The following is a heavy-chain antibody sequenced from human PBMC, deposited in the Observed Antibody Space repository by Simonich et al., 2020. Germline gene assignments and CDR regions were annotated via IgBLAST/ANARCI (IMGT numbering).Heavy chain of an antibody. CDR3: ARVGYSNYYYYGMDV. CDR1: GYSISSGYN. J-gene: IGHJ6*02. Sequence: QVQLQESGPGLVKPSETLSLTCAVSGYSISSGYNGGWIRQPPGKGLEWIGSICHSGSTSYNQSRKSRVTISVDTSKNQFSRKLSSVTAADTAVYYCARVGYSNYYYYGMDVWGQGTTVTVSS. CDR2: ICHSGST. V-gene: IGHV4-38-2*01. D-gene: IGHD6-13*01.